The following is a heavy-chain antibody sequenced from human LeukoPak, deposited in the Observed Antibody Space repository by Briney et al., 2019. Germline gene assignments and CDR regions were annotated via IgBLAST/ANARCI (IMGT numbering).Heavy chain of an antibody. Sequence: ASVKVSCKASGYTFTGYYMHWVRQAPGQGLEWMGWINPNSGGTNYAQKFQGRVTMTRDTSISTAYMELSRLRSDDTAVYYCARRFYDSSGYYFFDYWGRGTLVTVSS. CDR2: INPNSGGT. J-gene: IGHJ4*02. CDR1: GYTFTGYY. D-gene: IGHD3-22*01. CDR3: ARRFYDSSGYYFFDY. V-gene: IGHV1-2*02.